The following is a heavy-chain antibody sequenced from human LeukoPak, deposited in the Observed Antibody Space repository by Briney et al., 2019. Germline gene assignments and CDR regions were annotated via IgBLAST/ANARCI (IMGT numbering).Heavy chain of an antibody. CDR2: INPHSGGT. D-gene: IGHD2-2*01. CDR1: GYTFSGYY. J-gene: IGHJ4*02. Sequence: ASVKVSCKASGYTFSGYYMHWVRQAPGQGLEWMGWINPHSGGTNFAQKFQGRVTMTRDTSITTAHMELSRLTSDDTAMYYCAREIPCSSSSCLDYWGQGTLVTVSS. CDR3: AREIPCSSSSCLDY. V-gene: IGHV1-2*02.